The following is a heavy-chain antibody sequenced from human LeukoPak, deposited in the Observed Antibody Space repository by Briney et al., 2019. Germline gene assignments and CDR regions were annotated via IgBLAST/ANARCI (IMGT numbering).Heavy chain of an antibody. J-gene: IGHJ4*02. CDR2: IKTDGSQI. V-gene: IGHV3-7*01. D-gene: IGHD7-27*01. CDR3: ARDLNWETY. CDR1: GFTFSSYW. Sequence: GGSLRLSCVASGFTFSSYWMTWVGQAQGKGLEWVANIKTDGSQIYYVGCVKGRFTISRDNAKNSLYLQMDSLRAEDTAAYYCARDLNWETYWGQGTLVSVSS.